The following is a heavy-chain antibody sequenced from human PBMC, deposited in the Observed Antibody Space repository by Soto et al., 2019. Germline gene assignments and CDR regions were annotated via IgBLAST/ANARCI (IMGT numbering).Heavy chain of an antibody. Sequence: ASVKVSCKTSGYTFTSYDINWVRQATGQGLEWMGWMNPNSANTGYAQKFQGRVTMTRDTSTSTAYMELSNLRYDDTAVYYCARGDMVRGGGLDPWGQGTLVTVSS. CDR3: ARGDMVRGGGLDP. CDR1: GYTFTSYD. J-gene: IGHJ5*02. CDR2: MNPNSANT. D-gene: IGHD3-10*01. V-gene: IGHV1-8*01.